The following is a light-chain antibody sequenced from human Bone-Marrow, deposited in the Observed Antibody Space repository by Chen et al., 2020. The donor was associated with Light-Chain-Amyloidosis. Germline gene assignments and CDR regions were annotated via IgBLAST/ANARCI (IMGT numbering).Light chain of an antibody. J-gene: IGLJ3*02. CDR2: DDS. V-gene: IGLV3-21*02. Sequence: SYVLTQPSSVSVAPGQTATIACGGNNIGSTSVHWYQQTPGQAPLMVVYDDSDRPLGIPERLSGSNSGNTATLTISRVEAGYEADYYCQVWDRSSDRPVFGGGTKLTVL. CDR1: NIGSTS. CDR3: QVWDRSSDRPV.